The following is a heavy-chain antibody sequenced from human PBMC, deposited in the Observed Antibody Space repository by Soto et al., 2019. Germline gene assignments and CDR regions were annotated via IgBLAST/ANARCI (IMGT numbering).Heavy chain of an antibody. J-gene: IGHJ6*02. CDR3: ARDFDTLLGVVQYYGMDV. V-gene: IGHV4-4*07. D-gene: IGHD3-3*01. Sequence: PSETLSLTCTVSGGSISSYYWSWIRQPAGKGLEWIGRIYTSGSTNYNPSLKSRVTMSVDTSKNQFSLKLSSVTAADTAVYYCARDFDTLLGVVQYYGMDVWGQGNTVTVSS. CDR1: GGSISSYY. CDR2: IYTSGST.